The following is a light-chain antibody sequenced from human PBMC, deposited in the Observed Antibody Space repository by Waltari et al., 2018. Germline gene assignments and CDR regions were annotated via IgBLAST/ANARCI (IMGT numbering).Light chain of an antibody. V-gene: IGKV3-15*01. Sequence: TQSPATLSVSPGERATLSCRASLTVSSKLAWYQQKPGQAPRLLIYGASTRATGVPARFSGSGSGTEFTLTISSLQSEDFAVYYCQQYNNWSRTFGQGTKVGIK. CDR1: LTVSSK. CDR2: GAS. CDR3: QQYNNWSRT. J-gene: IGKJ1*01.